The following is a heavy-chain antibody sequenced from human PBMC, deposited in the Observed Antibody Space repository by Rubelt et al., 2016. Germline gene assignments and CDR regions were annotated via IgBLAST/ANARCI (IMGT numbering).Heavy chain of an antibody. D-gene: IGHD2-8*02. CDR2: IYYSGNT. J-gene: IGHJ4*02. V-gene: IGHV4-39*01. CDR3: ARQVRLVIYATPLTYFDF. CDR1: GASISGSSYY. Sequence: QLQLQESGPGLVKPSETLSLTCTVSGASISGSSYYWGWIRQSPGKGLEWLGSIYYSGNTYYNPSLKSRLTMSVDMSKNQFSLKLGSVTAADTAFYYCARQVRLVIYATPLTYFDFWGRGTLVTVSS.